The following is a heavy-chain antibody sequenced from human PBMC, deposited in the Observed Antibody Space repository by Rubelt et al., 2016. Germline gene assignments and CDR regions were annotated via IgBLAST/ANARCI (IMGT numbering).Heavy chain of an antibody. V-gene: IGHV4-34*01. CDR3: ARLRGGTDY. J-gene: IGHJ4*02. Sequence: QVQLQQWGAGLLKPSETLSLTCAVYGGSFSGYYWSWIRQPPGKGLEWIGYIYNSGSTDYNPSLKSRVTISVDTSKNHFSLKLSSVTAADTAVYYCARLRGGTDYWGQGTLVTVSS. D-gene: IGHD3-10*01. CDR1: GGSFSGYY. CDR2: IYNSGST.